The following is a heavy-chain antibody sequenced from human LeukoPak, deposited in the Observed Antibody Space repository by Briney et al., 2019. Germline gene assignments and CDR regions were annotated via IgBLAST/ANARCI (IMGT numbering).Heavy chain of an antibody. V-gene: IGHV1-8*02. CDR1: GYTFSNYD. J-gene: IGHJ5*02. CDR3: ARVSGYRPNWFDP. CDR2: MNPSSGNT. Sequence: ASVTVSCKASGYTFSNYDINWVRQATGQGLEWMAWMNPSSGNTAYAQKFQGRVTLTRDTSIDTAYMELSSLRSEDTAVYYCARVSGYRPNWFDPWGQGTLVTVSS. D-gene: IGHD3-3*01.